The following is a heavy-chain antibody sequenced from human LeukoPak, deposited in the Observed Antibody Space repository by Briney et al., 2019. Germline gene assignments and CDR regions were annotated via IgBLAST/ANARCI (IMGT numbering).Heavy chain of an antibody. Sequence: GASVQVSYKNSVYTFTDYDLHWVRQAPRQGLDSMEWVNTNSGATSYTHKFTGRVTMTRDTSITTGYMEVSGLGYDDTAMYFYARPWVDMSGATHYFFENWGQGTLVTVSS. J-gene: IGHJ4*02. D-gene: IGHD3-3*01. CDR1: VYTFTDYD. CDR3: ARPWVDMSGATHYFFEN. V-gene: IGHV1-2*02. CDR2: VNTNSGAT.